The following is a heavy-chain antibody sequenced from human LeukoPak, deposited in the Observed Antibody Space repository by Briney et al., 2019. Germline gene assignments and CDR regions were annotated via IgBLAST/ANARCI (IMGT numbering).Heavy chain of an antibody. Sequence: SETLSLTCAVYGGSFSGYYWSWIRQPPGKGLEWIGEINHSGSTNYNPSLKSRVTISVDTSKNQFSLKLSSVTAADTAVYYCAREGRFNWNYDGPGRWSDPWGQGTLVTVSS. CDR1: GGSFSGYY. V-gene: IGHV4-34*01. CDR3: AREGRFNWNYDGPGRWSDP. J-gene: IGHJ5*02. CDR2: INHSGST. D-gene: IGHD1-7*01.